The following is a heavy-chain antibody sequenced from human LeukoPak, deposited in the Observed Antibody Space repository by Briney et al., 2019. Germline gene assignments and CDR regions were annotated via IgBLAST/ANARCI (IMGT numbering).Heavy chain of an antibody. Sequence: PSETLSLTCTVSGVSITSGNYYWNWIRQPAGKGLEWIGHFYPTGTNYNPSLKSRVTISIDKSKNQFSLMVRSVTAADTAVYYCARDSSGFGSLPGYWGQGTLVTVSS. CDR3: ARDSSGFGSLPGY. D-gene: IGHD3-22*01. CDR2: FYPTGT. CDR1: GVSITSGNYY. V-gene: IGHV4-61*09. J-gene: IGHJ4*02.